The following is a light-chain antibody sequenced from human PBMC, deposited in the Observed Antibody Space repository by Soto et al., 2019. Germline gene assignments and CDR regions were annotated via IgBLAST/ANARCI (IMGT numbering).Light chain of an antibody. J-gene: IGLJ1*01. CDR2: DVT. V-gene: IGLV2-11*01. CDR3: CSSAGTHTYV. Sequence: QSALTQPRSVSGSPGQSVTISCTGTSSDVGGYDSVSWYQQHPGQAPKLMIYDVTGRPSGVPDRLSASKSGNTASLTISGLQAEDEADYYCCSSAGTHTYVFGTGTKVTLL. CDR1: SSDVGGYDS.